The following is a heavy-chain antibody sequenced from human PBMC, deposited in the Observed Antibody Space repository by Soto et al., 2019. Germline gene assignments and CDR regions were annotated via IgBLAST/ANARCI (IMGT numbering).Heavy chain of an antibody. Sequence: GGSLRLSCAASGFTFSNYAMSWVRQAPRKGLEWVSAISGSGGSTYYADSVKGRFTISRDNAKNTLYLQMNSLRAEDTAVYYCENPVLYSYGYGYWGQGTLVTVSS. CDR1: GFTFSNYA. CDR2: ISGSGGST. J-gene: IGHJ4*02. D-gene: IGHD5-18*01. CDR3: ENPVLYSYGYGY. V-gene: IGHV3-23*01.